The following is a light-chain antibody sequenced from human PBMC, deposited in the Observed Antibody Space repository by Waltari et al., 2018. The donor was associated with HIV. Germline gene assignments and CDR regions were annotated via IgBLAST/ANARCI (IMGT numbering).Light chain of an antibody. J-gene: IGKJ3*01. CDR3: RQSYGAPLT. Sequence: DIQMTQSPSSLSASVGDSVTITCRASQNINNFLNWYQQEAGKAPKLLIYAASTLESGVPSRLSGSGSGTDFTLTIRGLQPEDFATYYCRQSYGAPLTFGPGTKVDIK. V-gene: IGKV1-39*01. CDR2: AAS. CDR1: QNINNF.